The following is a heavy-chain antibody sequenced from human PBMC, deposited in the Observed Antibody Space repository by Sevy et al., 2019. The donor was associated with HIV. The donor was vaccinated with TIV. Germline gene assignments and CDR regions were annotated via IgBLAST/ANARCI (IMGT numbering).Heavy chain of an antibody. V-gene: IGHV1-69*13. D-gene: IGHD6-19*01. J-gene: IGHJ4*02. CDR1: GGTFSSYG. Sequence: SVKVSCKASGGTFSSYGISWVRQAPGQGLEWMGGIIPILGTVNYAQKFQGSVTITADESTKTAYMELSSLRSEDTAVYYCARGGGNGWYYFDYWGQETLVTVSS. CDR3: ARGGGNGWYYFDY. CDR2: IIPILGTV.